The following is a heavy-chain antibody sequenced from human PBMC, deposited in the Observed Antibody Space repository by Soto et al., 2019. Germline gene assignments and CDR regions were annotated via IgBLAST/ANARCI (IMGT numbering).Heavy chain of an antibody. V-gene: IGHV3-30-3*01. D-gene: IGHD2-21*02. Sequence: VQLLESGGGLVQPGGSLRLSCAASGFPFSPYTMHWVRQTPGKGLEWVAVISYDGNDKYYADSVKGRFTISRDNSKNTLYLQMNSLRGEDTALYYCARGGGFCGADCYKGGIDYWGQGTLVTVSS. CDR1: GFPFSPYT. CDR2: ISYDGNDK. CDR3: ARGGGFCGADCYKGGIDY. J-gene: IGHJ4*02.